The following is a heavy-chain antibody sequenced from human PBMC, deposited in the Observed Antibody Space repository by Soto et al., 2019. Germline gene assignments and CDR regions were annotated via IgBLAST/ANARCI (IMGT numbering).Heavy chain of an antibody. V-gene: IGHV3-74*01. CDR3: TTVFED. Sequence: EVQLVQSGGGSVQPGGSLRLSCAASGFTFTNYWMHWVRQVPGKGLVWVSRIDGVGTGTSYSDSVRGRFTISRDNAEKMLYLEMNSLRAEDTAVYYCTTVFEDWGQGTLVTVSS. CDR2: IDGVGTGT. CDR1: GFTFTNYW. J-gene: IGHJ4*02.